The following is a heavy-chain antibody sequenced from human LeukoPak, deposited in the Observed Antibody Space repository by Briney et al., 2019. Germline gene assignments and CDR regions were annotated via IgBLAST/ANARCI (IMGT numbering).Heavy chain of an antibody. CDR3: ARVLGYCSSTSCYDFDY. D-gene: IGHD2-2*01. CDR1: GYTFTSYG. CDR2: ISAYNGNT. V-gene: IGHV1-18*01. J-gene: IGHJ4*02. Sequence: ASVKVSCKASGYTFTSYGISWVRQAPGQGLEWMGWISAYNGNTNYAQKLQGRVTMTTDTSTSTAYMELRSLRSDDTAVYYCARVLGYCSSTSCYDFDYWGLGTLVTVSS.